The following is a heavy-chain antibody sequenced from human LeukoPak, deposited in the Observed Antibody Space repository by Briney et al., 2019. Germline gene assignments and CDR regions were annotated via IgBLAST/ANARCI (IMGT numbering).Heavy chain of an antibody. CDR3: AKGGTESYHYYGMDV. J-gene: IGHJ6*02. CDR1: GFTFSSYA. V-gene: IGHV3-23*01. Sequence: GGSLRLSCEASGFTFSSYAMIWVRQAPGKGLEWVSGSSGSGGITSYADSVKGRFTISRDNSKNTLYLQMKSLRAEDTALYYCAKGGTESYHYYGMDVWGQGTTVTVSS. D-gene: IGHD1-26*01. CDR2: SSGSGGIT.